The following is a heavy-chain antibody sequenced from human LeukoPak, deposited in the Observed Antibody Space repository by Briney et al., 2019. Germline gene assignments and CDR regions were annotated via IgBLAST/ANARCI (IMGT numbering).Heavy chain of an antibody. CDR3: GASGVTTSLGYSYYGMDV. CDR1: GYTFTSYG. D-gene: IGHD4-17*01. V-gene: IGHV1-18*01. CDR2: ISAYNGNT. Sequence: ASVKVSCKASGYTFTSYGISWVRQAPGQGLEWMGWISAYNGNTNYAQKLQGRVTMTTDTSTSTAYMELRSLRSDDTAVYYCGASGVTTSLGYSYYGMDVWGQGTTVTVSS. J-gene: IGHJ6*02.